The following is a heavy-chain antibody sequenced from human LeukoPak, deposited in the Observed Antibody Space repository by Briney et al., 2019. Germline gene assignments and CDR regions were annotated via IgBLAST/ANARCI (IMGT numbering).Heavy chain of an antibody. CDR3: ARDVSEQWLVEGEYGMDV. CDR2: ISSSGSTI. D-gene: IGHD6-19*01. V-gene: IGHV3-11*01. CDR1: GFTFSDYY. J-gene: IGHJ6*02. Sequence: KPGGSLRLSCAASGFTFSDYYMSWIRQAPGKGLEWVSYISSSGSTIYYADSVKGRFTISRDNAKNSLYLQMNSLRAEDTAVYYCARDVSEQWLVEGEYGMDVWGQGTTVTVSS.